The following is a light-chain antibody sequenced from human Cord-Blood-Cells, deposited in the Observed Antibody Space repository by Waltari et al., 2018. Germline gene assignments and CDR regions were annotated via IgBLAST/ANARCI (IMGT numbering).Light chain of an antibody. Sequence: QSVLTQPPAVSRPPAQRVPIACTRSGSTLGPGDAVLWYQQLPGTAPRLLIYGNSNRPSGVPDRFSGSKSGTSASRAITGLQAEEEADYYCQSYDSSLREVFGGGTKLTVL. CDR2: GNS. J-gene: IGLJ2*01. CDR1: GSTLGPGDA. CDR3: QSYDSSLREV. V-gene: IGLV1-40*01.